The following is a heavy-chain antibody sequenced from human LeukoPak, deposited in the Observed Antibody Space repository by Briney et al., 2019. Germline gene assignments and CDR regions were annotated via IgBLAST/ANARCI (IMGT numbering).Heavy chain of an antibody. J-gene: IGHJ5*02. Sequence: ASVKVSCKASRYTYSYMHRARQAPGQGLEWMGAVNPSGSSTTYARQFQGRVTVTTDTSTSTVYMEMSSLRSEDTAIYYCAPDTYPWGQGTLVTVSS. CDR3: APDTYP. CDR2: VNPSGSST. V-gene: IGHV1-46*02. CDR1: RYTYSY.